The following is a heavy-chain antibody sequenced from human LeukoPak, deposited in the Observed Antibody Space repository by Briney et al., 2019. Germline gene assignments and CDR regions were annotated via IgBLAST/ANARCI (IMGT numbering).Heavy chain of an antibody. J-gene: IGHJ4*02. CDR3: AKDSRYSGYTFDY. Sequence: QSGGSLRLSCAASGFTFSSYAMSWVRQAPGKGLEWVSAISSSGGSTYYADSVKGRFTISRDNSKNTLYLQMNSLRAEDTAVYYCAKDSRYSGYTFDYWGQGTLVTVSS. D-gene: IGHD3-22*01. V-gene: IGHV3-23*01. CDR2: ISSSGGST. CDR1: GFTFSSYA.